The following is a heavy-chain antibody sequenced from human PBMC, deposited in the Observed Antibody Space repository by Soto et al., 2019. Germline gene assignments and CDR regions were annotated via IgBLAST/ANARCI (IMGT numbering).Heavy chain of an antibody. D-gene: IGHD2-15*01. J-gene: IGHJ4*02. CDR3: ASVAPGYYFDY. Sequence: SETLSLTCTVSGGSISSSSYYWGWIRQPPGKGLEWIGSIYYSGSTYYNPSLKSRVTISVDTSKNQFSLKLSSVTAADTAVYYCASVAPGYYFDYWGQGTLVTVSS. V-gene: IGHV4-39*01. CDR1: GGSISSSSYY. CDR2: IYYSGST.